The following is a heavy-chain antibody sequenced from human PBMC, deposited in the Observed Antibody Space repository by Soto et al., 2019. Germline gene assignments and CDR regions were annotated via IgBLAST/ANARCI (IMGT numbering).Heavy chain of an antibody. J-gene: IGHJ6*02. V-gene: IGHV1-3*01. CDR3: AGSGATVTNPYYYYYYGMDV. CDR1: GYTFTSYA. Sequence: ASVKVSCKVSGYTFTSYAMHWVRQAPGQRLEWMGWIDAGNGNTKYSQKFQGRVTITRDTSASTAYMELSSLRSEDTAVYYCAGSGATVTNPYYYYYYGMDVWGQGTTVTVSS. CDR2: IDAGNGNT. D-gene: IGHD4-17*01.